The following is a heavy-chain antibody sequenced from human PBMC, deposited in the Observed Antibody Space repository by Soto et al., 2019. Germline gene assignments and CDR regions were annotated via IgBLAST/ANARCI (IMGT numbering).Heavy chain of an antibody. Sequence: SETLSLTCTVSGGSISSGGYYWSWIRQHPGKGLEWIGYIYYSGSTYYNPSLKSRVTIFLDTSKNQFSLKLSSATAADTAVYYCARAPSSGASFDYWGQGTLVTVSS. CDR1: GGSISSGGYY. J-gene: IGHJ4*02. CDR3: ARAPSSGASFDY. CDR2: IYYSGST. V-gene: IGHV4-31*03. D-gene: IGHD7-27*01.